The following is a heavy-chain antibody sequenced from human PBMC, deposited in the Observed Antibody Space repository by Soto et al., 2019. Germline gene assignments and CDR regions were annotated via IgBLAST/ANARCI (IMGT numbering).Heavy chain of an antibody. CDR1: GYTFTSYV. J-gene: IGHJ4*02. CDR3: VVAAQPYYFDH. Sequence: ASVKVSCKASGYTFTSYVFSWVRQAPGQGLEWMGWISAYNGNTNYAQKLQGRVTMTTDTSTSTAYMELRSLRSDDTAVYYCVVAAQPYYFDHWGQGTLVTVSS. D-gene: IGHD2-15*01. CDR2: ISAYNGNT. V-gene: IGHV1-18*01.